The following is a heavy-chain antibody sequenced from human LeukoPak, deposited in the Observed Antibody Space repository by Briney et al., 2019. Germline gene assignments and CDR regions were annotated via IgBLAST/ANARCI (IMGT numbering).Heavy chain of an antibody. D-gene: IGHD3-10*01. CDR1: GGTFSSYA. Sequence: SVKVSCKASGGTFSSYAISWVRQAPGQGLEWMGGIIPIFGTANYAQKYQGRVTITADKSTSTAYMELSSLRSEDTAVYYCARGSMVRGVILLDVWGKGTTVTVSS. CDR3: ARGSMVRGVILLDV. J-gene: IGHJ6*04. CDR2: IIPIFGTA. V-gene: IGHV1-69*06.